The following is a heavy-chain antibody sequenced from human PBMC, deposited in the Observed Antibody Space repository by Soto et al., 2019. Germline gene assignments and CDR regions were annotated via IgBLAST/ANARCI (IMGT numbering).Heavy chain of an antibody. CDR3: ARGLRWPASIVVVPAASYYFDY. Sequence: SETLSLTCAVYGGSFSGYYWSWIRQPPGKGLEWIGEINHSGSTNYNPSLKSRVTISVDTSKNQFSLKLSSVTAADTAVYYCARGLRWPASIVVVPAASYYFDYWGQGTLVTVSS. CDR1: GGSFSGYY. CDR2: INHSGST. J-gene: IGHJ4*02. D-gene: IGHD2-2*01. V-gene: IGHV4-34*01.